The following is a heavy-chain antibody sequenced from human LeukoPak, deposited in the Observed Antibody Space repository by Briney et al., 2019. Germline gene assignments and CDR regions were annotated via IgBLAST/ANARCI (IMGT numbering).Heavy chain of an antibody. CDR2: IIPIFGTA. V-gene: IGHV1-69*06. D-gene: IGHD6-13*01. CDR3: ARWIAGAVGPGAFDI. J-gene: IGHJ3*02. Sequence: ASVKVSCKASGYTFTSYYMHWVRQAPGQGPEWMGGIIPIFGTANYAQKFQGRVTITADKSTSTAYMELSSLRSEDTAVYYCARWIAGAVGPGAFDIWGQGTMVTVSS. CDR1: GYTFTSYY.